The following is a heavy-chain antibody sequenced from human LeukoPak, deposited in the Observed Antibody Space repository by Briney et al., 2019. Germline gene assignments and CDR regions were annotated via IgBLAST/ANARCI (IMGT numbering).Heavy chain of an antibody. CDR1: GASISGYY. CDR3: AGTGLFFDY. D-gene: IGHD7-27*01. CDR2: MYYSGGT. J-gene: IGHJ4*02. Sequence: SETVSLTCRVSGASISGYYWGWIRQPPGKGLEWIGHMYYSGGTTYNPSLKSRVSISLDTSKKHFSLKLSSVTAADTAVYYCAGTGLFFDYWSQGTLVTVSS. V-gene: IGHV4-59*01.